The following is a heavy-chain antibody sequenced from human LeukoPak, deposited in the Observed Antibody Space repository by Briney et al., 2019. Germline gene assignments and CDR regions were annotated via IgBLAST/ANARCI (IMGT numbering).Heavy chain of an antibody. D-gene: IGHD2-21*02. J-gene: IGHJ3*02. CDR2: INSEGSSI. V-gene: IGHV3-74*01. Sequence: HPGGSLRLSCAASGFPFSSNAMSWVRQAPGKGLEWVSRINSEGSSISYADSVKGRFSISRDNAKNTLFLQMNSLRGDDTAVYFCASGGDFASDGLDIWGQGSMVTVS. CDR3: ASGGDFASDGLDI. CDR1: GFPFSSNA.